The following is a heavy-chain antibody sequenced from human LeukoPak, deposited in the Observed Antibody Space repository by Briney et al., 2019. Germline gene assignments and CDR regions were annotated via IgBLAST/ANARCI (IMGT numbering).Heavy chain of an antibody. CDR2: INPNSGGT. CDR3: ARAADEDIVVVVAATPGSWFDP. CDR1: GYTFTGYY. J-gene: IGHJ5*02. V-gene: IGHV1-2*02. Sequence: ASLKVSCKASGYTFTGYYMHSVRQAPGQGLEWMGWINPNSGGTNYAQKFQGRVTMTRDTSISTAYMELSRLRSDDTAVYYCARAADEDIVVVVAATPGSWFDPWGQGTLVTVSS. D-gene: IGHD2-15*01.